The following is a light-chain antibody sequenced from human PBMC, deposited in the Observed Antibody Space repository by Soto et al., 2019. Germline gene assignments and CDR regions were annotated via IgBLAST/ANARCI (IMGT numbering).Light chain of an antibody. CDR1: QNIDSY. CDR3: QQYNSYPRT. V-gene: IGKV1-5*01. J-gene: IGKJ1*01. CDR2: DAS. Sequence: DIQMTQSPSSLPASVGDRVTITCRASQNIDSYLNWYQQRPGKAPKLLIHDASSLQSGVPSRFSGSGSGTEFALTISSLQPDDFATYYCQQYNSYPRTFGQGTKVDNK.